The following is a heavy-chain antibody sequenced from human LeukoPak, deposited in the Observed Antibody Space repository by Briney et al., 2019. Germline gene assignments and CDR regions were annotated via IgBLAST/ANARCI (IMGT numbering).Heavy chain of an antibody. J-gene: IGHJ4*02. CDR1: GGSISSGGYY. Sequence: SETLSLTCAVSGGSISSGGYYWSWIRQPPGKGLEWIGYIHYSGSSNYNPSLKSRVTISLDTSKNQFSLKLSSVTAADTAVYYCARGAAATYWGQGTLVTVSS. V-gene: IGHV4-61*08. CDR2: IHYSGSS. CDR3: ARGAAATY. D-gene: IGHD6-13*01.